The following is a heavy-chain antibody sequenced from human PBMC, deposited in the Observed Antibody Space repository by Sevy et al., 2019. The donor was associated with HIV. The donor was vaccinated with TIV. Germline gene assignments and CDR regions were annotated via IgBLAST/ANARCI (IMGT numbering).Heavy chain of an antibody. Sequence: GGSLRLSSAASGFTFSSYWMIWVRQAPGKGLEWVANIKQDGSEKYYVDSVKGRFTISRDNAKNSLYLQMNSLRAEDTAVYYCARGGSSGRRYYYYYYGMDVWGQGTTVTVSS. V-gene: IGHV3-7*01. D-gene: IGHD3-10*01. CDR3: ARGGSSGRRYYYYYYGMDV. CDR2: IKQDGSEK. CDR1: GFTFSSYW. J-gene: IGHJ6*02.